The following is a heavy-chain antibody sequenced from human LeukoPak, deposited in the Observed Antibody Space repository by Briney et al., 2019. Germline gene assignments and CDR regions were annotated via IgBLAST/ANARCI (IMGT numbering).Heavy chain of an antibody. V-gene: IGHV1-18*01. D-gene: IGHD3-22*01. CDR3: ARFYYYDSSGYYYRFSYYYYMDV. CDR1: GYTFINYG. CDR2: ITAYNGNT. Sequence: ASVKVSCKAPGYTFINYGISWVRQAPGQGLEWMGWITAYNGNTNYAQKLQGRVTMTTDTSTSTAYMELGSLRSDDTAVYYCARFYYYDSSGYYYRFSYYYYMDVWGKGTTVTVSS. J-gene: IGHJ6*03.